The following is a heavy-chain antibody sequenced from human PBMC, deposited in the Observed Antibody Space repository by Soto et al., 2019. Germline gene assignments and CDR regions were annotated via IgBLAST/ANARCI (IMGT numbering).Heavy chain of an antibody. D-gene: IGHD4-17*01. CDR1: GFTCSNYP. J-gene: IGHJ4*02. V-gene: IGHV3-30-3*01. Sequence: QVQLVESGGGVVQPGRSLRLSCAASGFTCSNYPMHWVRQAPGKGLEWVAVISYDGSNKYYADSVKGRFTISRDNSKNTLNLQMNSLRAQDTAVYYWARGLGGFDGDYNYLDYWGQGTLVIFSS. CDR2: ISYDGSNK. CDR3: ARGLGGFDGDYNYLDY.